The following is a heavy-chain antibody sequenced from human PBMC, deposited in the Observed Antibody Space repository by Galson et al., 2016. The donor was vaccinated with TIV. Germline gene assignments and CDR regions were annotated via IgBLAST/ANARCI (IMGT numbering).Heavy chain of an antibody. CDR2: AGLRDDT. Sequence: SLRLSCAASGFTFSNAWMSWVRQVKGKGLEWVASAGLRDDTYYAESMRGRFTIFRVNAQNSVYLQMNSLRVEDAAMYYCAKGLKGTPGIDYNMDVWGQGTTVTVSS. J-gene: IGHJ6*02. D-gene: IGHD1-7*01. CDR3: AKGLKGTPGIDYNMDV. CDR1: GFTFSNAW. V-gene: IGHV3-13*01.